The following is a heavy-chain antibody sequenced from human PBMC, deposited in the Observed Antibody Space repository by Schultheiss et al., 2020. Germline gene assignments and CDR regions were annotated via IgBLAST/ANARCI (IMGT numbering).Heavy chain of an antibody. CDR1: GDSVSSNSAA. Sequence: SQTLSLTCAISGDSVSSNSAAWNWIRQSPSRGLEWLGRTYYRSKWYNDYAVSVKSRITINPDTSKNQFSLQLNSVTPEDTAVYYCARGGYSSGWYVYYYYGMDVWGQGTTVTFSS. V-gene: IGHV6-1*01. J-gene: IGHJ6*02. CDR2: TYYRSKWYN. CDR3: ARGGYSSGWYVYYYYGMDV. D-gene: IGHD6-19*01.